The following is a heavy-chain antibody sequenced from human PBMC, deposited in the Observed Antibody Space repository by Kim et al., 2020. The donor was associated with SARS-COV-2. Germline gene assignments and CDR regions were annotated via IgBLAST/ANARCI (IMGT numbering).Heavy chain of an antibody. CDR2: ISNSGST. CDR3: AGGSGWLTED. D-gene: IGHD6-19*01. CDR1: GGSISTYY. J-gene: IGHJ4*02. Sequence: SETLSLTCSVSGGSISTYYYNWIRHSPGKGLEWIGHISNSGSTNYNPSLKRRVIISSDMSKNQFSLRLTSVTAADTAVYYCAGGSGWLTEDWGQGTLVTASS. V-gene: IGHV4-59*01.